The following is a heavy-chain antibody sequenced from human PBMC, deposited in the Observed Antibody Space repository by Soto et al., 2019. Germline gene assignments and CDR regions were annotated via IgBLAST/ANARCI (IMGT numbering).Heavy chain of an antibody. CDR3: AKAILRYFEYYPMDV. Sequence: GGSLRLSCAASGFTYDDYAMHWVRQAPGKGLEWVSGISWNSGSIGYADSVKGRFTISRDNAKNSLYLQMSSLRTEDTALYYCAKAILRYFEYYPMDVWGQGTTVTVSS. D-gene: IGHD1-1*01. V-gene: IGHV3-9*01. CDR1: GFTYDDYA. CDR2: ISWNSGSI. J-gene: IGHJ6*02.